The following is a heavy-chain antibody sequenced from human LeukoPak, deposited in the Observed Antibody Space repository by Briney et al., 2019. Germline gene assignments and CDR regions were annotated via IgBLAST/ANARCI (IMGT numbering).Heavy chain of an antibody. D-gene: IGHD6-19*01. CDR1: GGTFSSYA. J-gene: IGHJ4*02. CDR2: IIPIFGTA. V-gene: IGHV1-69*01. CDR3: ARAVVAVAGRGYYFDY. Sequence: GASVKVSCKASGGTFSSYAISWVRQAPGQGLEWMGGIIPIFGTANYAQKFQGRVTITADESTSTAYMELSSLRSEDTALYYCARAVVAVAGRGYYFDYWGQGTLVTVSS.